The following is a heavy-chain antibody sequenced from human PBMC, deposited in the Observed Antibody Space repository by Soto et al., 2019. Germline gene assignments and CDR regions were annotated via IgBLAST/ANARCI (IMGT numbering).Heavy chain of an antibody. D-gene: IGHD2-15*01. V-gene: IGHV3-23*01. CDR3: ARWHCSGGSCRFDY. J-gene: IGHJ4*02. Sequence: LRLSCAASGFTFSSYAMSWVRQAPGKGLEWVSAISGSGGSTYYADSVKGRFTISRDNSKNTLYLQMNSLRAEDTAVYYCARWHCSGGSCRFDYWGQGTLVTVSS. CDR2: ISGSGGST. CDR1: GFTFSSYA.